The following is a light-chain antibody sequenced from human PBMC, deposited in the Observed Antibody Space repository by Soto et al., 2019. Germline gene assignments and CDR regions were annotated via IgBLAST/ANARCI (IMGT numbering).Light chain of an antibody. J-gene: IGKJ2*01. CDR2: GAS. CDR3: QQYGSSPDT. CDR1: QSVTSDS. Sequence: EIALTQSPGTLSLSPGERATLSCRASQSVTSDSLAWSQQKPGQAPRLLLYGASTRATGIPDRLSGSGSGADFTLTSSSLEPEGFAMYSWQQYGSSPDTFGQGTKLEIK. V-gene: IGKV3-20*01.